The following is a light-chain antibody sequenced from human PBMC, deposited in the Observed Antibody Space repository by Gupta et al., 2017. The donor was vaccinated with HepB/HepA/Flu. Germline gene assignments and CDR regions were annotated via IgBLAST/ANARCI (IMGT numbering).Light chain of an antibody. CDR1: QSVSNN. J-gene: IGKJ2*01. Sequence: EIVMTQSPATLSVSPGERATLPCRASQSVSNNLGWYQQKPGQAPRHLIYGASTRATGIQARFSGSGDGTEFTITISSPQSEDFAVYYCKQYNNGPPMYAFGQGTKVEIK. CDR3: KQYNNGPPMYA. CDR2: GAS. V-gene: IGKV3-15*01.